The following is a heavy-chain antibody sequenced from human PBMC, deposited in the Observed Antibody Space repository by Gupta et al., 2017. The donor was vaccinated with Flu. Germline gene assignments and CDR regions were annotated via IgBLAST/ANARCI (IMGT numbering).Heavy chain of an antibody. D-gene: IGHD1-1*01. Sequence: FINYWMHWLRQVPGKGLLWVSGINSDGSSINYADSVAGRFTISRDNAKNTVHLQMNSLRAEDTALYYCARLPTTAITSLDFWGQGTLVTVSS. CDR3: ARLPTTAITSLDF. CDR2: INSDGSSI. J-gene: IGHJ4*02. V-gene: IGHV3-74*01. CDR1: FINYW.